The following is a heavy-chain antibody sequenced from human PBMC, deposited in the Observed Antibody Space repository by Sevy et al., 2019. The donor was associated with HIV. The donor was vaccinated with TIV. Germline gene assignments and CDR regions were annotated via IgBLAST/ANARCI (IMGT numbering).Heavy chain of an antibody. D-gene: IGHD3-22*01. CDR2: MNYSGST. J-gene: IGHJ5*02. CDR3: ARHASYFDSSDYYHETPFDP. V-gene: IGHV4-39*01. Sequence: SETLSLTCSVSGASISSNNYYWGWIRQPPGKGLEWIGSMNYSGSTYYNPSLKSRVTISVDTSKNHFSLKLGSLTAADTAVYYCARHASYFDSSDYYHETPFDPWGQGTLVTVSS. CDR1: GASISSNNYY.